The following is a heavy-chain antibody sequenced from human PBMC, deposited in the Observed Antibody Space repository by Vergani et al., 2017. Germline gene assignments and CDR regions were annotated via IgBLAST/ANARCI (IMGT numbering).Heavy chain of an antibody. V-gene: IGHV3-74*01. CDR3: AKDWAARPPDYFDY. J-gene: IGHJ4*02. CDR2: INSDGSST. CDR1: GFTFSSYW. D-gene: IGHD6-6*01. Sequence: EVQLVESGGGLVQPGGSLRLSCAASGFTFSSYWMHWVRQAPGKGLVWVSRINSDGSSTSYADSVKGRFTISRDNSKNTLYLQMNSLRAEDTAVYYCAKDWAARPPDYFDYWGQGTLVTVSS.